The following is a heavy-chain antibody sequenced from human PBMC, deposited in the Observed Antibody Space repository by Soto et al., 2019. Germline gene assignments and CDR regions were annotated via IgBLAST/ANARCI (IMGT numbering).Heavy chain of an antibody. D-gene: IGHD3-22*01. CDR3: ARGFITMIVVAPPDY. Sequence: ASVKVSWKASGYTFTSYAMHWVRQAPGQRLEWMGWINAGNGNTKYSQKFQGRVTITRDTSASTAYMELSSLRSEDTAVYYCARGFITMIVVAPPDYWGQGTLVTVSS. J-gene: IGHJ4*02. CDR1: GYTFTSYA. CDR2: INAGNGNT. V-gene: IGHV1-3*01.